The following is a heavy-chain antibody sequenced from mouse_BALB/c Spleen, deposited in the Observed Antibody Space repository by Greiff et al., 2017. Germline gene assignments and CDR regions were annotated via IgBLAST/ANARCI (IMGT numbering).Heavy chain of an antibody. J-gene: IGHJ4*01. D-gene: IGHD6-1*01. CDR3: TRRLLYAMDY. CDR2: INPSNGGT. V-gene: IGHV1S81*02. Sequence: QVQLQQPGAELVKPGASVKLSCKASGYTFTSYYMYWVKQRPGQGLEWIGGINPSNGGTNFNEKFKSKATLTVDKSSSTAYMQLSSLSSEDSAVYYCTRRLLYAMDYWGQGTSVTVSS. CDR1: GYTFTSYY.